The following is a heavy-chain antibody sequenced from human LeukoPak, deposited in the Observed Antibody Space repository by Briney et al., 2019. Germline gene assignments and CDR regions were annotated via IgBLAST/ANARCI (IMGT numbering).Heavy chain of an antibody. D-gene: IGHD2-15*01. CDR1: GGSFSGYY. V-gene: IGHV4-34*01. CDR3: ACRRDIVVVVAATAFDY. Sequence: TSETLSLTCAVYGGSFSGYYWSWIRQPPGKGLEWIGEINHSGSTNYNPSLKSRVTISVDTSKNQFSLKLSSVTAADTAVYYCACRRDIVVVVAATAFDYWGQGTLVTVSS. CDR2: INHSGST. J-gene: IGHJ4*02.